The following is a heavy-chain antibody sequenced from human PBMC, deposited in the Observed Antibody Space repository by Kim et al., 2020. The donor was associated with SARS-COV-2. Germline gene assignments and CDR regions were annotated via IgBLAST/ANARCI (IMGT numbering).Heavy chain of an antibody. Sequence: ADSGKDRLTISRDNSKNTLSLQMDSRRAEDTAVYYCARDHPAQLWRFWGQGTLVTVSS. D-gene: IGHD5-18*01. J-gene: IGHJ4*02. CDR3: ARDHPAQLWRF. V-gene: IGHV3-33*01.